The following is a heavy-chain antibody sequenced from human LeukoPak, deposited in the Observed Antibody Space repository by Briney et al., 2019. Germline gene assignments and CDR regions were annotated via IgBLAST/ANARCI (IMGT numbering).Heavy chain of an antibody. J-gene: IGHJ6*02. CDR2: ISYDGSNK. Sequence: PGGSLRLSCAASGFTFSSYAMHWVRQAPGKGLEWVAVISYDGSNKYYADSVKGRLTISRDNSKNTLYLQMNSLRAEDTAVYYCARDGGGGIVGATNRDYYYYGMDVWGQGTTVTVSS. CDR3: ARDGGGGIVGATNRDYYYYGMDV. CDR1: GFTFSSYA. D-gene: IGHD1-26*01. V-gene: IGHV3-30-3*01.